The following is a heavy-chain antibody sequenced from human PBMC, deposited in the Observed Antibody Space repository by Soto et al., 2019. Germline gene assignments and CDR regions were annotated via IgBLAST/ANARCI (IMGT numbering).Heavy chain of an antibody. CDR2: IYQSGST. CDR1: GGSINSGAYS. Sequence: QLQLRESGAGLVKPSETLSLTCTVSGGSINSGAYSWSWIRQSPGKGLEWLGFIYQSGSTYYSPSLRSRVTISIDRSKNQMSLKLRSVTAADTAVYYCARDNSGCSDSACYFPGWFDPWGQGTLVTVSS. J-gene: IGHJ5*02. D-gene: IGHD5-12*01. CDR3: ARDNSGCSDSACYFPGWFDP. V-gene: IGHV4-30-2*06.